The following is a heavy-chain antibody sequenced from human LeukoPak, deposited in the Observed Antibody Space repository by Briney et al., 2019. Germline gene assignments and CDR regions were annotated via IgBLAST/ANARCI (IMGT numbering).Heavy chain of an antibody. Sequence: ASVKVSCKASGYTFTGYYMHWVRQAPGQGLEWMGWINPNSGGTNYAQKFQGWVTMTRDTSISTAYMELSRLRSDDTAVYYCARTPLEAVGGYFFDYWGQGTLVTVSS. J-gene: IGHJ4*02. CDR3: ARTPLEAVGGYFFDY. CDR1: GYTFTGYY. D-gene: IGHD6-19*01. V-gene: IGHV1-2*04. CDR2: INPNSGGT.